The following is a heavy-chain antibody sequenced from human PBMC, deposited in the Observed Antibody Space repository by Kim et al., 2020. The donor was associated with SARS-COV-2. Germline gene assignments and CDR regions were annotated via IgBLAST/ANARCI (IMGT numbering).Heavy chain of an antibody. CDR2: TNEDGSRP. CDR1: GFSFSSFW. D-gene: IGHD1-26*01. J-gene: IGHJ4*02. CDR3: VRSFSGTGDY. V-gene: IGHV3-74*01. Sequence: GGSLRLSCAASGFSFSSFWMHWVRQGPGKGLVWVSRTNEDGSRPSYADAVKGRFTISRDNAKNRLYLQMNSLTAEDTAVYYCVRSFSGTGDYWGQGTQVTVSS.